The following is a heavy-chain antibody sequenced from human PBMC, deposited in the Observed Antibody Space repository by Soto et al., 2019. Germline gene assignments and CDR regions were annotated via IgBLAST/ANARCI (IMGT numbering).Heavy chain of an antibody. V-gene: IGHV1-8*02. CDR3: ARMESFGSLNWFDP. CDR1: GYTFTNND. CDR2: MNPGSGDT. Sequence: QVQLVQSGAEVKKHGASVKVSCKASGYTFTNNDVSWVRQATGQGLEWMGWMNPGSGDTGYAQKFQGRVTMTRDISIATAYMELNSLTSEDTAIYYCARMESFGSLNWFDPWGQGTLVTVSS. D-gene: IGHD5-18*01. J-gene: IGHJ5*02.